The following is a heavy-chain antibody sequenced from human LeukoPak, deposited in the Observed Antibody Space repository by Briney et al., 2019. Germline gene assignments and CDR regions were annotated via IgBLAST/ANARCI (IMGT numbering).Heavy chain of an antibody. CDR1: GFTFSSYG. Sequence: PGGSLRLSCAASGFTFSSYGMHWVRQSPGKGLEWVAVISSDGNTRYYADSVQGRFTISRDNSKNTLDLQMNSLRAEDTAVYYCAGKVASGYWGQGTLSPSPQ. CDR3: AGKVASGY. CDR2: ISSDGNTR. J-gene: IGHJ4*02. D-gene: IGHD5-12*01. V-gene: IGHV3-30*12.